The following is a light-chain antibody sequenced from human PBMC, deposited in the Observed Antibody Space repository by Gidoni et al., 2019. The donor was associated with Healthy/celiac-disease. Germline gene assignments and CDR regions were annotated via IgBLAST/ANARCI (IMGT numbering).Light chain of an antibody. CDR1: QSVSSY. CDR2: DAS. J-gene: IGKJ1*01. Sequence: EILFTQSPATLSLSPGERATLSCRASQSVSSYLAWYQQKPGQAPRLLIYDASNRATGIPARLSGSGSGTDFTLTISSLEPEDFAVYYCQQRSNWPPWTFGQGTKVEIK. CDR3: QQRSNWPPWT. V-gene: IGKV3-11*01.